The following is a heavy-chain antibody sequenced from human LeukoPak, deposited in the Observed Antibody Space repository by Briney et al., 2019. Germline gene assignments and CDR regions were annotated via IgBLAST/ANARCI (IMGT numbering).Heavy chain of an antibody. CDR3: ARARVVPAAYSDY. V-gene: IGHV3-21*01. J-gene: IGHJ4*02. CDR2: ISSSSSYI. CDR1: GFTFSSYS. Sequence: GGSLRLSCAASGFTFSSYSMNWVRQAPGKGLEWVSSISSSSSYIYYADSVKGRFTISRDNAKNSLYLQMNSLRAEDTAVYYCARARVVPAAYSDYWGQGTLVTVSS. D-gene: IGHD2-2*01.